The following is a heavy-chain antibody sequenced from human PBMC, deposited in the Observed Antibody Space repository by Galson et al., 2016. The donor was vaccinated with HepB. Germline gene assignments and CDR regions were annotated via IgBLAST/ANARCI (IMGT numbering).Heavy chain of an antibody. Sequence: SVKVSCKASGYSFTSYDINWVRQATGQGLEWMDWMDPNSGHTVYAQKFKGRFNMTRNTSIRSVYRELSSLRSEDTAVYYCAFSLVEVPESFRPIGSFDMWGQGTMVTVSS. J-gene: IGHJ3*02. V-gene: IGHV1-8*01. CDR3: AFSLVEVPESFRPIGSFDM. D-gene: IGHD2-2*01. CDR1: GYSFTSYD. CDR2: MDPNSGHT.